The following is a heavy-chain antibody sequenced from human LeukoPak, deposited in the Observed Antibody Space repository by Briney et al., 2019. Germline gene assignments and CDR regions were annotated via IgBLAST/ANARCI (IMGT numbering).Heavy chain of an antibody. CDR2: ISGSGGST. Sequence: GGSLRLSCEASGFTFSNYAMSWVRQAPGKGLEWVSAISGSGGSTYYADSVKGRFTISRDNSKNTLYLQMNSLRAEDTAVYYCARDGTRFNYYYYYMDVWGKGTTVTVSS. V-gene: IGHV3-23*01. J-gene: IGHJ6*03. D-gene: IGHD1-14*01. CDR3: ARDGTRFNYYYYYMDV. CDR1: GFTFSNYA.